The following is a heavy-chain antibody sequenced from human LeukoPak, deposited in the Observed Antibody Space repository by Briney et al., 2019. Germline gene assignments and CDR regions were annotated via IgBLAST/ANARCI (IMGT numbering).Heavy chain of an antibody. V-gene: IGHV3-21*01. Sequence: PGGSLRLSCAASGFTFSSYSMNWVRQAPGKGLEWVSSISSSSSYIYYADSVKGRFTISRDNAKNSLYLQMNSLRAEDTAVYYCARDRALNDFWSGNSYYFDYWGQGTLVTVSS. CDR2: ISSSSSYI. CDR3: ARDRALNDFWSGNSYYFDY. D-gene: IGHD3-3*01. J-gene: IGHJ4*02. CDR1: GFTFSSYS.